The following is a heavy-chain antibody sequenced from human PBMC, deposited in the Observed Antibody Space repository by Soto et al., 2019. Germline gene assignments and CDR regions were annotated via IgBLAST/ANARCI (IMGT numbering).Heavy chain of an antibody. CDR2: IYYSGST. J-gene: IGHJ6*02. CDR3: ARDRAAAGGMDV. V-gene: IGHV4-59*01. D-gene: IGHD6-13*01. Sequence: QVQLQESGTGLVKPSETLSLTCTVSGGSISSYYLSCIRQPQGKGLEWIGYIYYSGSTNYNPSLKSRVTISVDTSKNQFSLKLSSVTAADTAVYYCARDRAAAGGMDVWGQGTTVTVSS. CDR1: GGSISSYY.